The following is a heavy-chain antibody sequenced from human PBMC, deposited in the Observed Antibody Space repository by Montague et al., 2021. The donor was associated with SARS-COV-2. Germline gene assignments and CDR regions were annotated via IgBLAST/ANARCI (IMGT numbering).Heavy chain of an antibody. D-gene: IGHD4-17*01. V-gene: IGHV4-61*02. J-gene: IGHJ6*04. CDR3: ARDYGDYSYYYGLDV. CDR2: IYRSGST. CDR1: GGSIRSGSYY. Sequence: TLSLTCTVSGGSIRSGSYYWSWIRQPAGKGLEWIGRIYRSGSTNYNPSLKSRVTMSVDTSKNQFSLKVSSVTAADTAVYYCARDYGDYSYYYGLDVWGKGTTVTVPS.